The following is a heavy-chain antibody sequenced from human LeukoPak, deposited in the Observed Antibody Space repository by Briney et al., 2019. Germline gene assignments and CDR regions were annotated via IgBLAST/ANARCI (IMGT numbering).Heavy chain of an antibody. CDR3: AKDPLWGGSSWRY. D-gene: IGHD6-13*01. CDR2: ISGSGGST. CDR1: GFTFSSYA. Sequence: GGSLRLSCAASGFTFSSYAMSWVRQAPGKGLEWVSVISGSGGSTYYADSVKGRFTISRDNSKNTLYLQMNSLRAEDTAVYSCAKDPLWGGSSWRYWGQGTLVTVSS. V-gene: IGHV3-23*01. J-gene: IGHJ4*02.